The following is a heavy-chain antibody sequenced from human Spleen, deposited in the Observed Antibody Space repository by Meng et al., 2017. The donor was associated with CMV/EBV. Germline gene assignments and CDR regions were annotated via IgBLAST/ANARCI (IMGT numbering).Heavy chain of an antibody. J-gene: IGHJ6*02. Sequence: SVKVSCKASGGTFSDHAVSWVRQAPGQGLEWMVGVVPIFGTASFAQKFQGRVTVTTDESMTTAYMEVSRLTSEDTAVYYCARCSPGWGDYYYYGLDVWGQGTTVTVSS. CDR2: VVPIFGTA. V-gene: IGHV1-69*05. D-gene: IGHD6-19*01. CDR3: ARCSPGWGDYYYYGLDV. CDR1: GGTFSDHA.